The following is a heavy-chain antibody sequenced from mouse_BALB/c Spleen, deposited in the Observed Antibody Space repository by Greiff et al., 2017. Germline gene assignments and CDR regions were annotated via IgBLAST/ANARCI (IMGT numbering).Heavy chain of an antibody. J-gene: IGHJ3*01. V-gene: IGHV14-1*02. CDR1: GFNIKDYY. Sequence: VQLKQSGAELVRPGALVKLSCQASGFNIKDYYMHWVKQRPEQGLEWIGWIDPENGNTIYDPKFPGKASITADTSSNTAYLQLSSLTSEDTAVYYCATYGTHAYWGQGTLVTVSA. CDR3: ATYGTHAY. CDR2: IDPENGNT. D-gene: IGHD1-1*01.